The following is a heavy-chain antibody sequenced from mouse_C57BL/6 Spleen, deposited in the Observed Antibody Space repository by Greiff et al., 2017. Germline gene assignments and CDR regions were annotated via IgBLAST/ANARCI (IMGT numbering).Heavy chain of an antibody. V-gene: IGHV5-17*01. CDR2: ISSGSSTI. D-gene: IGHD3-3*01. CDR3: ARKDSNGYAMDY. CDR1: GFTFSDYG. J-gene: IGHJ4*01. Sequence: EVKLMESGGGLVKPGGSLKLSCAASGFTFSDYGMHWVRQAPEKGLEWVAYISSGSSTIYYADTVKGRFTISRDNAKNTLFLQMTSLRSEDTAMYYCARKDSNGYAMDYWGQGTSVTVSS.